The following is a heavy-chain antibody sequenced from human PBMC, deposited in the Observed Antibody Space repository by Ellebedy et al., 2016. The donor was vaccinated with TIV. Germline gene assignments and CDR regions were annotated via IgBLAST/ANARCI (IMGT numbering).Heavy chain of an antibody. V-gene: IGHV3-23*01. CDR1: GFTFSTYA. D-gene: IGHD3/OR15-3a*01. CDR2: ITGNGDTI. Sequence: GESLKISXAASGFTFSTYAMNWVRRTPGKGLEWVSLITGNGDTIQYADSVKGRFTISRDNSKNTLYLQMNNLRADDTAVYYCGSSWAGDWGQGTLVTVSS. J-gene: IGHJ4*02. CDR3: GSSWAGD.